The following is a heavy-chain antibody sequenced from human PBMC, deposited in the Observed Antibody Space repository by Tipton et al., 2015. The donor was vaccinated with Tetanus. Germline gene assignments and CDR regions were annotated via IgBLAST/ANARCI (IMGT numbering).Heavy chain of an antibody. D-gene: IGHD3-22*01. CDR2: IYYSGST. CDR3: ASQTLDYYDSSGYYYNPGGYFDL. Sequence: TLSLTCTVSGSSISSSSYYWGWIRQPPGKGLEWIGSIYYSGSTYYNPPLKSRVTISVDTSKNQFSLKLSSVTTADTAVYYCASQTLDYYDSSGYYYNPGGYFDLWGRGTLVTVSS. CDR1: GSSISSSSYY. J-gene: IGHJ2*01. V-gene: IGHV4-39*01.